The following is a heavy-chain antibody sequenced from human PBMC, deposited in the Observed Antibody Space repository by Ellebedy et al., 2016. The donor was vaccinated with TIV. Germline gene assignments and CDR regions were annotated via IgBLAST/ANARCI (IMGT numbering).Heavy chain of an antibody. CDR1: GFIFSNYG. J-gene: IGHJ4*02. V-gene: IGHV3-33*01. CDR3: ARDPSRYSYDY. Sequence: PGGSLRLSCAASGFIFSNYGVHWLRQAPGKGLEWVAVIWSDGNNKYYADSVKGRFTISRDNSKNTLYLQMNSLRAEDTAVYYCARDPSRYSYDYWGQGTLVTVSS. D-gene: IGHD2-15*01. CDR2: IWSDGNNK.